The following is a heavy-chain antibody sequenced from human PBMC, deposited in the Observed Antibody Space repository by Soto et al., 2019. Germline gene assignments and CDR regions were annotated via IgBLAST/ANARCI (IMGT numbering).Heavy chain of an antibody. V-gene: IGHV1-69*01. CDR2: IIPIFGTA. J-gene: IGHJ4*02. Sequence: QVQLVQSGAEVKKPGSSVKVSCKASGGTFSSYAISWVRQAPGQGLEWMGGIIPIFGTANYAQKFQGRVTINAEESTSTAYMELSSLRSEDTAVYYCARGGLVVVAATLPYYFDYWGQGTLVTVSS. CDR1: GGTFSSYA. CDR3: ARGGLVVVAATLPYYFDY. D-gene: IGHD2-15*01.